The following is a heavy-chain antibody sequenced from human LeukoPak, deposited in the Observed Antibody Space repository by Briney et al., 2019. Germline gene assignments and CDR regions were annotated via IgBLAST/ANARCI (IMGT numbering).Heavy chain of an antibody. CDR3: ARDGDTVLTRGYYYYMDV. D-gene: IGHD4-23*01. CDR2: ITSSSSYI. V-gene: IGHV3-21*01. J-gene: IGHJ6*03. Sequence: PGGSLRLSCAASGFTFSSYTMNWVRQAPGKGPEWVSSITSSSSYIYYADSVKGRFTISRDNARNSLYLQMNSLRAEDTALYYCARDGDTVLTRGYYYYMDVWGKGTTVTISS. CDR1: GFTFSSYT.